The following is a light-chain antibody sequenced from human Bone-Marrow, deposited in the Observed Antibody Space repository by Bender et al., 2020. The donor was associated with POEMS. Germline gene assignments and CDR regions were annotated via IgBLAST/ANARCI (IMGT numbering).Light chain of an antibody. V-gene: IGLV3-1*01. CDR2: HDT. CDR3: QAWDSSTGV. CDR1: KLGDKY. Sequence: SYELTQPPSVSVSPGQTASITCSGHKLGDKYACWYQQKPGQSPVLVIHHDTKRPSGIPVRFSGSNSGNTATLTISGTQAMDEADYYCQAWDSSTGVFGGGTKLTVL. J-gene: IGLJ2*01.